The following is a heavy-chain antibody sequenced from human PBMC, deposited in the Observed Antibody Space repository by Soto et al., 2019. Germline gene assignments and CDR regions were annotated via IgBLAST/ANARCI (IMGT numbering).Heavy chain of an antibody. Sequence: GESLKISCKASGYSFTNYWNGWVRQMPGKGPEWMGIIYPGDSDTRYGPSFQGHVTISADNSNNTAYLQVISLKASDTAIYYCARRVGVSGGWIAPWGQGTLVTVSS. CDR3: ARRVGVSGGWIAP. D-gene: IGHD1-26*01. J-gene: IGHJ5*02. V-gene: IGHV5-51*01. CDR1: GYSFTNYW. CDR2: IYPGDSDT.